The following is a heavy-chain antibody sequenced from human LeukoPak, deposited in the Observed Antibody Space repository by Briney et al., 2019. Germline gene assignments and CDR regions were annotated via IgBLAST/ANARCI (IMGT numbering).Heavy chain of an antibody. J-gene: IGHJ4*02. D-gene: IGHD3-22*01. CDR2: ISGSGGST. CDR3: AKFTMIVVVRGAFDY. CDR1: GFTFSSYA. Sequence: GGSLRLSCAASGFTFSSYAMSWVRQTPGKGLECVSAISGSGGSTYYADSVKGRFTISRDNSKNTLYLQMNSLRAEDTAVYYCAKFTMIVVVRGAFDYWGQGTLVTVSS. V-gene: IGHV3-23*01.